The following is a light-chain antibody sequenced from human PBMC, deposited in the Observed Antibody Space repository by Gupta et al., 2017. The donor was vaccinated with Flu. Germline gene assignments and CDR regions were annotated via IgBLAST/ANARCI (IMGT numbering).Light chain of an antibody. J-gene: IGKJ1*01. CDR3: QQDNNWPKT. CDR1: QSVSSN. Sequence: EIVMTQSPATLSVSPGERVTLFCRASQSVSSNLAWYQQQPGQPPRRLIYGATTRATTGATDVPARFSGSGSGTEFTLTISSLQSEDFGFYYCQQDNNWPKTFGQGTKVEIK. V-gene: IGKV3-15*01. CDR2: GAT.